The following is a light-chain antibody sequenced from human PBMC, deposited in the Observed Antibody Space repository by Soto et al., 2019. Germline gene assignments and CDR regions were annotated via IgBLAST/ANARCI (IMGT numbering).Light chain of an antibody. CDR2: DAS. CDR3: QQRSNWPPVVT. Sequence: EIVLTQSPATLSWSPGERATLSCRASQSVSSYLAWYQQKPGQAPRLLIYDASNRATGIPARFSGSGSGTDFTLTISSLEPEDFAVYYCQQRSNWPPVVTFGPGTKVDIK. CDR1: QSVSSY. J-gene: IGKJ3*01. V-gene: IGKV3-11*01.